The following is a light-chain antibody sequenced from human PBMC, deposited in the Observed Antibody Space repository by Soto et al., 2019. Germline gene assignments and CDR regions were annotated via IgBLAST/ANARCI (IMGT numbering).Light chain of an antibody. Sequence: DIQMTQSPSSLSASVGDRVTITCRASQSISIYLNWYQQKPGKAPKLLIYAASSLQSGVPSRFCGSGSGTDFTLTISSLQPEDFATYYCQQSYSTAWTLGQVTKVDIK. CDR3: QQSYSTAWT. CDR1: QSISIY. J-gene: IGKJ1*01. CDR2: AAS. V-gene: IGKV1-39*01.